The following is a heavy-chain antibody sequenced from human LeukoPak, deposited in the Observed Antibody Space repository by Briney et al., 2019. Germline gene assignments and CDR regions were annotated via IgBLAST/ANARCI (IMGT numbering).Heavy chain of an antibody. Sequence: GGSLRLSCAASGFTFSSYAMHWVRQAPGKGLEWVAVISYDGSNNYYADSVTGRFTISRDNSKNTLYLHMNSLRAEDTAVYYCARGRGKAVAEFAYWGQGTLVTVPS. D-gene: IGHD6-19*01. J-gene: IGHJ4*02. CDR2: ISYDGSNN. CDR1: GFTFSSYA. V-gene: IGHV3-30-3*01. CDR3: ARGRGKAVAEFAY.